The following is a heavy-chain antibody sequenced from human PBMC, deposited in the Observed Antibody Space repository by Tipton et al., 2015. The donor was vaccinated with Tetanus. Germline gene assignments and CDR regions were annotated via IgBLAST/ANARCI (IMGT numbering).Heavy chain of an antibody. Sequence: SLRLSCAASGFTFKSYTLNWVRQAPGKGLEWVSSINSRSSSIYYADSVKGRFTFSRDNAKNSLYLQVNSLRVEDTAVYYCARAISSRWGKHDAFDIWGQGTTVAVSS. D-gene: IGHD3-16*01. V-gene: IGHV3-21*06. CDR2: INSRSSSI. J-gene: IGHJ3*02. CDR3: ARAISSRWGKHDAFDI. CDR1: GFTFKSYT.